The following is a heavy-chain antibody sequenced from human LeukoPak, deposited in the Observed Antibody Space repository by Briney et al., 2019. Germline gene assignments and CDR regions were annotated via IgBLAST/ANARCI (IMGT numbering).Heavy chain of an antibody. V-gene: IGHV3-30-3*01. CDR3: ARDAFITGFDP. D-gene: IGHD3-22*01. Sequence: PGRSLRLSCAASGFTFSSCAMHWVRQAPGKGLEWVAVISYDGSNKYYADSVKGRFTISRDNSKNTLYLQMNSLRAEDTAVYYCARDAFITGFDPWGQGTLVTVSS. CDR2: ISYDGSNK. J-gene: IGHJ5*02. CDR1: GFTFSSCA.